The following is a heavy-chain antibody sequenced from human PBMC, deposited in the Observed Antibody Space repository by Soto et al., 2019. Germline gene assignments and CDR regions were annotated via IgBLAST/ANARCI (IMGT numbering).Heavy chain of an antibody. Sequence: GGSLRLSCAASGFTFSSYWMHWVRQAPGKGLVWVSRINSDGSSTSYADSVKGRFTISRDNAKNTLYLQMNSLRAEDTAVYYCARAVIGYGDYGSYFDYWGQGTLVTVSS. V-gene: IGHV3-74*01. CDR3: ARAVIGYGDYGSYFDY. J-gene: IGHJ4*02. CDR2: INSDGSST. CDR1: GFTFSSYW. D-gene: IGHD4-17*01.